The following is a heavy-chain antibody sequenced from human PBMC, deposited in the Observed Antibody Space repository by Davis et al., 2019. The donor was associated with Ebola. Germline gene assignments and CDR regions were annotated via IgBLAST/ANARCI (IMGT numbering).Heavy chain of an antibody. CDR2: ISSRGSTI. Sequence: GESLKISCAASGFTFSDYYMSWIRQAPGKGLEWVSYISSRGSTIYYADSVKGRFTISRDNAKNSLYLQMNSLRAEDTAVYYCAKDGYCSGGSCSGDAFDIWGQGTMVTVSS. CDR3: AKDGYCSGGSCSGDAFDI. CDR1: GFTFSDYY. D-gene: IGHD2-15*01. V-gene: IGHV3-11*04. J-gene: IGHJ3*02.